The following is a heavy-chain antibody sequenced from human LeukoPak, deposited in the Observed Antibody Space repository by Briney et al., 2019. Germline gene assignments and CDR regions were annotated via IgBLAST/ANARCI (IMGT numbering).Heavy chain of an antibody. CDR1: GGSFSGYY. V-gene: IGHV4-34*01. J-gene: IGHJ4*02. CDR2: INHSGST. D-gene: IGHD6-13*01. Sequence: PSETLSLTCAVSGGSFSGYYWSWIRQPPGKGLEWIGEINHSGSTNYNPSLKSRVTISVDTSKNQFSLKLSSVTAADTAVYYCARGEGGEQQLVSVPYYFDYWGQGTLVTVSS. CDR3: ARGEGGEQQLVSVPYYFDY.